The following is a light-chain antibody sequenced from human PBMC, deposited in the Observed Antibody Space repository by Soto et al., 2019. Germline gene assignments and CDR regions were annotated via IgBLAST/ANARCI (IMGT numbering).Light chain of an antibody. Sequence: DIPMTQSPSSLSVSVGDRVTITCRASQNIKNYLSWYQQKPGKAPSLLIYAASSLQSGVPSRFSGSGSGTDFTLTISSLQPEDFGSYYCQQTYSTPRTFGPGTKVDIK. CDR1: QNIKNY. CDR2: AAS. CDR3: QQTYSTPRT. J-gene: IGKJ1*01. V-gene: IGKV1-39*01.